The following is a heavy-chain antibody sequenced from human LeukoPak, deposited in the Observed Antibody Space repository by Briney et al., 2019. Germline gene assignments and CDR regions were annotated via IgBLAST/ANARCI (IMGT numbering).Heavy chain of an antibody. V-gene: IGHV4-59*08. Sequence: SETLSLTCTVSGGSISSYNWCWIRQPPRQGLGWIWYIYYSGSASYNPSLKSRVTISVDTSKNQFSLKLSSESAADTAVYYCAGGVVGGAVDYWGQGTLVAVS. CDR3: AGGVVGGAVDY. CDR1: GGSISSYN. D-gene: IGHD2-15*01. CDR2: IYYSGSA. J-gene: IGHJ4*02.